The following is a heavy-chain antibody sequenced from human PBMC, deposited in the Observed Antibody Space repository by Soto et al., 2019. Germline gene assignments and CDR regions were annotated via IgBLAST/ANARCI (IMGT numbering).Heavy chain of an antibody. J-gene: IGHJ6*02. Sequence: SVKVSCKASGGTFSRYAISWVRQAPGQGLEWMGGIIPIFGTANYAQKFQGRVTITADESTSTAYMELSSLRSEDTAVYYCAGKAYYYYYYGMDVWGQGTTVTVSS. CDR1: GGTFSRYA. CDR3: AGKAYYYYYYGMDV. CDR2: IIPIFGTA. V-gene: IGHV1-69*13.